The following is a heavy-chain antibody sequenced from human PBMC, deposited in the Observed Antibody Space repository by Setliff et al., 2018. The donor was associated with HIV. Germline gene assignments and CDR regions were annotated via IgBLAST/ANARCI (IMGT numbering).Heavy chain of an antibody. CDR3: VRHVSSSAVFDP. Sequence: PGESLKISCKASGYTFTNYWTAWVRQMPGKGLEWMGIIHPRDFDIKYSQSFQGQVTISADKSLSTAYLQWNSLKASDTAMYYCVRHVSSSAVFDPWGQGTLVTVSS. D-gene: IGHD3-10*01. J-gene: IGHJ5*02. CDR2: IHPRDFDI. V-gene: IGHV5-51*01. CDR1: GYTFTNYW.